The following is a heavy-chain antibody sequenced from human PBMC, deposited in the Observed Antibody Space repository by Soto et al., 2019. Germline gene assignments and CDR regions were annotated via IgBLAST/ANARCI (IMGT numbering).Heavy chain of an antibody. V-gene: IGHV4-31*03. D-gene: IGHD3-10*01. CDR1: GGSISSGGYY. J-gene: IGHJ2*01. CDR2: IYYSGST. Sequence: QVQLQESGPGLVKPSQTLSLTCTVSGGSISSGGYYWSWIRQHPGKGLEWIGYIYYSGSTYYNPSLTSRLTISVDPSTNPCSLKLSSVTAADTAVYYCARDIVMVRGALPLWGRGTLVTVSS. CDR3: ARDIVMVRGALPL.